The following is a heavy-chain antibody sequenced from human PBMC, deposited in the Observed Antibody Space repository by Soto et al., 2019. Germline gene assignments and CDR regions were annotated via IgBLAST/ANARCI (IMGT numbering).Heavy chain of an antibody. CDR2: IYFSGST. D-gene: IGHD6-6*01. Sequence: SETLSLTCTVSGGSITSNYWSWVRQPPGKGLEWIGYIYFSGSTNYNPSLESRVTISLDASKTQFSLKLRSLTTADTAVYYCARVGGVAARTFAYWGQGTLVTVSS. V-gene: IGHV4-59*01. CDR1: GGSITSNY. J-gene: IGHJ4*02. CDR3: ARVGGVAARTFAY.